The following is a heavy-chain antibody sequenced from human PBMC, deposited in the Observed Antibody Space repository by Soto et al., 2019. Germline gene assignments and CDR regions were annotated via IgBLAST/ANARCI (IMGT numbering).Heavy chain of an antibody. CDR1: GYTFTGYY. D-gene: IGHD6-13*01. J-gene: IGHJ6*02. CDR2: INPNSGGT. Sequence: ASVKVSCKASGYTFTGYYMHWVRQAPGQGLEWMGWINPNSGGTNYAQKFQGWVTMTRDTSISTAYMELSRLRSGDTAVYYCARDFIAAAGKLNYYYYGMDVWGQGTTVTVSS. CDR3: ARDFIAAAGKLNYYYYGMDV. V-gene: IGHV1-2*04.